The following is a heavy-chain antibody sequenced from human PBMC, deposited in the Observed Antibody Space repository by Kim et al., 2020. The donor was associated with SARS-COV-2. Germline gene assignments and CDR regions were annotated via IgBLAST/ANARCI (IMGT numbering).Heavy chain of an antibody. CDR1: GFTFRAYA. Sequence: GGSLRLSCAASGFTFRAYAMDWVRQAPGKGLEWVSAIGTGARTYYADSVKGRFTISRDNSKNTVYLQMNSLRVEDTAVYYCAGHSTTYSFYYWGQGTLVTVSS. J-gene: IGHJ4*02. CDR3: AGHSTTYSFYY. D-gene: IGHD1-1*01. CDR2: IGTGART. V-gene: IGHV3-23*01.